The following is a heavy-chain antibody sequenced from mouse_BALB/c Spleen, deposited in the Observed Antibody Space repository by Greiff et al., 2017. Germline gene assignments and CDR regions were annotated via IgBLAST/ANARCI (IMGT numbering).Heavy chain of an antibody. CDR2: IWAGGST. J-gene: IGHJ4*01. CDR1: GFSLTSYG. CDR3: ARERWSYAMDY. V-gene: IGHV2-9*02. Sequence: VQLQQSGPGLVAPSQSLSITCTVSGFSLTSYGVHWVRQPPGKGLQWLGVIWAGGSTNYNSALMSRLSISKDNSKSQVFLKMNSLQTDDTAMYYCARERWSYAMDYWGQGTSVTVSS. D-gene: IGHD2-3*01.